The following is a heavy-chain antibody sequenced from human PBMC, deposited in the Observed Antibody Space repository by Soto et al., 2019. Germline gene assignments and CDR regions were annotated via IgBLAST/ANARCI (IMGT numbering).Heavy chain of an antibody. CDR1: GGSISSGGYS. D-gene: IGHD3-9*01. Sequence: SETLSLTCAVSGGSISSGGYSWSWIRQPPGKGLEWIGYIYHSGSTYYNPSLKSRVTISVDRSKNQFSLKLSSVTAADTAVYYCVRSYDILTPYYFDYWGQGTLVTVSS. J-gene: IGHJ4*02. CDR3: VRSYDILTPYYFDY. CDR2: IYHSGST. V-gene: IGHV4-30-2*02.